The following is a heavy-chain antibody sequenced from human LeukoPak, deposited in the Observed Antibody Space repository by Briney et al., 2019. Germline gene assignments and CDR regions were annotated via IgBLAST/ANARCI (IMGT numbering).Heavy chain of an antibody. CDR2: IIPIFGTA. V-gene: IGHV1-69*05. CDR1: GGTFSSYA. Sequence: ASVKVSCKASGGTFSSYAISWVRQAPGQGLEWMGRIIPIFGTANYAQKFQGRVTITTDESTSTAYMELSSLRSEDTAVYYCAINPYYYGSGSTDYWGQGTLVTVSS. J-gene: IGHJ4*02. CDR3: AINPYYYGSGSTDY. D-gene: IGHD3-10*01.